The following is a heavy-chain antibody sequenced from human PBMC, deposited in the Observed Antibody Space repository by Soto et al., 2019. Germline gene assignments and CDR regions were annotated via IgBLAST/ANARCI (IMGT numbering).Heavy chain of an antibody. CDR1: GFTFEDYA. D-gene: IGHD4-17*01. CDR2: ISWNSDSV. J-gene: IGHJ4*02. CDR3: AKDVGTRTTVSNFDY. Sequence: GGPLRLSCAASGFTFEDYALQRVRQAPGKGLEWVSAISWNSDSVGYVDSVKGRFTISRDNVKKSLFLLMNSLRAEDTALYYCAKDVGTRTTVSNFDYWGQGTLVTVSS. V-gene: IGHV3-9*01.